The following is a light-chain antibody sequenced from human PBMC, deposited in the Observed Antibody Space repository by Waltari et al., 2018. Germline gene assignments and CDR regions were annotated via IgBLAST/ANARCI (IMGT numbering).Light chain of an antibody. CDR1: SSPSGSNY. CDR3: VAWDDSLSATV. V-gene: IGLV1-47*01. CDR2: RND. Sequence: QSVLTQPPSASGPPGQRVTISCSGSSSPSGSNYVSWYQHLPGTAPKLLIYRNDQRPSGVPDRFSGSKSGTSASLAISELRSEDEADYYCVAWDDSLSATVFGGGTKLTVL. J-gene: IGLJ3*02.